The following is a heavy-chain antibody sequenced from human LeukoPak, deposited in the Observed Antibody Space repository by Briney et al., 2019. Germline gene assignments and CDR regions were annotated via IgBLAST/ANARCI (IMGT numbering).Heavy chain of an antibody. Sequence: PGGSLRLSCAASGFTFSTYAMHWVRQAPGKGLEWVAAISYDGSNKNYADSVKGRFTISRDNSKNTLYQQMNSLRAEDTAVYYCARGVRIAVAGYIDYWGQGTLVTVSS. CDR3: ARGVRIAVAGYIDY. CDR2: ISYDGSNK. D-gene: IGHD6-19*01. V-gene: IGHV3-30*04. J-gene: IGHJ4*02. CDR1: GFTFSTYA.